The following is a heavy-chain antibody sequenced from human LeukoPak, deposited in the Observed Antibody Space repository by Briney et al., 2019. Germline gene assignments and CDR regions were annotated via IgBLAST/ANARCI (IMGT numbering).Heavy chain of an antibody. CDR3: ARDSYYDSSGDAFDI. Sequence: DYAXHWVWHAPGKGLEWVSGISWNSGSIGYADSVKGRFTISRDNAKNSLYLQMISLRAEDTALYYCARDSYYDSSGDAFDIWGQGTMVTVSS. CDR1: DYA. CDR2: ISWNSGSI. V-gene: IGHV3-9*01. J-gene: IGHJ3*02. D-gene: IGHD3-22*01.